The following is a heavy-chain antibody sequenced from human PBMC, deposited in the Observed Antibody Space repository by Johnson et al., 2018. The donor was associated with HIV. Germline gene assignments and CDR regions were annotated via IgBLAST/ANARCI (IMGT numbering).Heavy chain of an antibody. V-gene: IGHV3-30-3*01. J-gene: IGHJ3*02. Sequence: VQLVESGGGVVQPGRSLRLSCAASGFTFSNYAVHWVHQAPGKGLEWVAVISYDGSNKYYADSVKGRFTISRDNSKNTLYLQMNSLRAEDTAVYYCARDGGIQLWSAFDIWGQGTMVTVSS. CDR2: ISYDGSNK. CDR1: GFTFSNYA. D-gene: IGHD5-18*01. CDR3: ARDGGIQLWSAFDI.